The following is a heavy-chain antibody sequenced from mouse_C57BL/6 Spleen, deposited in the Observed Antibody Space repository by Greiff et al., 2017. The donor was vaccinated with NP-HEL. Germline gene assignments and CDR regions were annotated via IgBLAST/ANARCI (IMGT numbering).Heavy chain of an antibody. Sequence: SGPELVKPGASVKISCKASGYSFTDYHMNWVKQSNGKSLEWIGVINPNYGTTSYNQKFKGKATLTVDQSSSTAYMQLNSLTSEDSAVYYCARAGDYGSSSWFAYWGQGTLVTVSA. CDR1: GYSFTDYH. V-gene: IGHV1-39*01. CDR2: INPNYGTT. D-gene: IGHD1-1*01. J-gene: IGHJ3*01. CDR3: ARAGDYGSSSWFAY.